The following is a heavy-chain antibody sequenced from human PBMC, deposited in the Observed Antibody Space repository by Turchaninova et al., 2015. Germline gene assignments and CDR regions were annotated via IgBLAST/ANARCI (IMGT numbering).Heavy chain of an antibody. D-gene: IGHD3-22*01. CDR3: AREKYYDTSGDSDFQH. CDR2: INTYNENT. Sequence: QILLVQSEAEVKKPGASVKVSCKASGYTFASYGISWVRQAPGQGLAWMGWINTYNENTNYAQKLQGRDTMTTDTSTSTAYMELRSLISDDTAVYYCAREKYYDTSGDSDFQHWGQGTLVTVSS. V-gene: IGHV1-18*04. J-gene: IGHJ1*01. CDR1: GYTFASYG.